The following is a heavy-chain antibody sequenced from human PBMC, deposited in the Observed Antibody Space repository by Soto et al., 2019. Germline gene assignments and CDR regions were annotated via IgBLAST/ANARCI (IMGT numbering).Heavy chain of an antibody. V-gene: IGHV1-18*01. CDR3: ARDRVSGTRKRVYYYYYMDV. CDR1: GYTFTSSG. Sequence: ASVKVSCKASGYTFTSSGISWVRQAPGQGLEWMGWISAYNGNTNYAQKLQGRVTMTPETSTTTAYMELRSLRADDTAVYYCARDRVSGTRKRVYYYYYMDVWGKGTTVTVSS. D-gene: IGHD1-7*01. CDR2: ISAYNGNT. J-gene: IGHJ6*03.